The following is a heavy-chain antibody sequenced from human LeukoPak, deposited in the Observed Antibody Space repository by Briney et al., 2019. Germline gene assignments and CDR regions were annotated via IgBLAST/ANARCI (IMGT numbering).Heavy chain of an antibody. CDR1: GGSISTYY. CDR3: ARGGQRVATISDY. D-gene: IGHD5-12*01. V-gene: IGHV4-59*01. Sequence: SETLSLTCTVSGGSISTYYWNWIRQPPGKGLEWTGYIYYSGSTNYNPSLKSRVTISLDTSKNQFSLKLSSVTAADTAVYYCARGGQRVATISDYWGQGTLVTVSS. CDR2: IYYSGST. J-gene: IGHJ4*02.